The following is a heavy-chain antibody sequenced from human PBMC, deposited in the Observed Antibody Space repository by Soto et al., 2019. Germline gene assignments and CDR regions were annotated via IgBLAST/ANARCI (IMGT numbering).Heavy chain of an antibody. J-gene: IGHJ4*02. Sequence: QVQIQQWGAGLLKPAETLSLTCAVYGGSFSDYYWSWIRQPPGKGLEWIGEINHSGITNYSPSIKIRVAMSVDTSKNQFSLKLTSVTAADTALYYCARFPFDSNDWTNPRYFDIWGQGTLVTVSS. V-gene: IGHV4-34*01. CDR2: INHSGIT. D-gene: IGHD3-22*01. CDR1: GGSFSDYY. CDR3: ARFPFDSNDWTNPRYFDI.